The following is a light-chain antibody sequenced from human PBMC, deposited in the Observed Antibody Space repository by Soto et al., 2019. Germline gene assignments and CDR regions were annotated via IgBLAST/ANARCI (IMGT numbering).Light chain of an antibody. CDR3: AAWDDTLNGVV. V-gene: IGLV1-44*01. CDR1: SSNIGSST. CDR2: NND. Sequence: QSVLTQPPSLSGTPGQRVTISCSGSSSNIGSSTVTWYQQLPGTAPKLLIYNNDQRPSGVPDRFSGSKSGTSASLAISGLQSEDEADYYCAAWDDTLNGVVFGGGTKLTVL. J-gene: IGLJ2*01.